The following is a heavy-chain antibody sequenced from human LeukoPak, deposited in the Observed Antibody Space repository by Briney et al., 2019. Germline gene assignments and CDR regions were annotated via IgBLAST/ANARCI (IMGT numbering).Heavy chain of an antibody. V-gene: IGHV4-30-4*01. CDR2: IYYSGST. Sequence: SETLSLTCTVSGGSISSGDSYWSWIRQPPGKGLEWIGYIYYSGSTYYNPSLKSRVTISVDTSKNQFSLKLSSVTAADTAVYYCARDLYGSGSSYFDYWGQGTLVTVSS. CDR3: ARDLYGSGSSYFDY. D-gene: IGHD3-10*01. CDR1: GGSISSGDSY. J-gene: IGHJ4*02.